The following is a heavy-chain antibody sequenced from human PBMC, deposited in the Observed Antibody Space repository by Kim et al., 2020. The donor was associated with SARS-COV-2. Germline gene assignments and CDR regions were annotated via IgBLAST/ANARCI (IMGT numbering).Heavy chain of an antibody. D-gene: IGHD4-17*01. J-gene: IGHJ4*02. V-gene: IGHV1-18*01. CDR3: ARDSDYIFDY. Sequence: NTNYAQKLQGRVTMTTDTSTGTAYMELRSLRSDDTAVYYCARDSDYIFDYWGQGTLVTVSS. CDR2: NT.